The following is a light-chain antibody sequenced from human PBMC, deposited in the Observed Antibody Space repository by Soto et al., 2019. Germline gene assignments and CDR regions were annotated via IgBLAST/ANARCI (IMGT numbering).Light chain of an antibody. V-gene: IGKV3-15*01. CDR2: GAS. Sequence: IVMTQSPATLSVSPGERATLSCRASQSVSSNLAWYQQKPGQAPRLLIYGASTRATGIPARFSGSGSGTEFTLTISSLQSEDFAVYYCQQYSNWPPWTFGQGTKLEIK. CDR3: QQYSNWPPWT. CDR1: QSVSSN. J-gene: IGKJ2*02.